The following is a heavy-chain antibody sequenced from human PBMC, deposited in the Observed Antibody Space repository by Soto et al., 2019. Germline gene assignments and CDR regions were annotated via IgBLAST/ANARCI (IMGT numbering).Heavy chain of an antibody. V-gene: IGHV1-69*01. J-gene: IGHJ6*02. CDR1: GGTFSSYA. D-gene: IGHD2-2*01. CDR3: ARSQGSSTSLEIYYYYYYGMDV. Sequence: QVQLVQSGAEVKKPGSSVKVSCKASGGTFSSYAISWVRQARGQGLEWMGGIIPISGTANYAQKFQGRVTITADESTSTAYMELSRLRSEDTAVYYCARSQGSSTSLEIYYYYYYGMDVWGQGTTVTVSS. CDR2: IIPISGTA.